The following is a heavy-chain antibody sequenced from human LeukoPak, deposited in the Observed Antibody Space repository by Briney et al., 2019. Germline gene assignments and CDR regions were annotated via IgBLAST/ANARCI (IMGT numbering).Heavy chain of an antibody. CDR3: AKGQVGATWSYYYYGMDV. V-gene: IGHV3-23*01. CDR2: ISGSGGNT. D-gene: IGHD1-26*01. CDR1: VFIFNSCA. J-gene: IGHJ6*02. Sequence: PGGTLTLFYGASVFIFNSCAMSWVRQAPGTGLEWLPAISGSGGNTYYADSVKGRFTDSRDNSKSTLYLQMNSLRAEDAALYYCAKGQVGATWSYYYYGMDVWGQGTTVTVSS.